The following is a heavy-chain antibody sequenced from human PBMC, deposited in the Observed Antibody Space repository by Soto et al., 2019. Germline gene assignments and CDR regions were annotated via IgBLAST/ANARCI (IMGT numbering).Heavy chain of an antibody. CDR1: GFTFSNYA. Sequence: GGSLRLSCAASGFTFSNYAMSWVRQAPGKGLEWVSAISGGGGSTDYADSVKGRFTISRDNSKNTLSLQMNSLRAEDTAVYYCAKAPAAGIAYWGQGTLVTVSS. CDR2: ISGGGGST. V-gene: IGHV3-23*01. D-gene: IGHD6-13*01. J-gene: IGHJ4*02. CDR3: AKAPAAGIAY.